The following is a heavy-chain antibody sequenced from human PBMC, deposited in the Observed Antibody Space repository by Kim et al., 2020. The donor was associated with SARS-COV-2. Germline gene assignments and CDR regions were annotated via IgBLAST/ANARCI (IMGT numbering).Heavy chain of an antibody. CDR1: GFTFSNAW. J-gene: IGHJ4*02. V-gene: IGHV3-15*01. CDR3: TTERVGYYYDSSGYAY. Sequence: GGSLRLSCAASGFTFSNAWMSWVRQAPGKGLEWVGRIKSKTDGGTTDYAAPVKGRFTISRDDSKNTLYLRMNSLKTEDTAVYYCTTERVGYYYDSSGYAYWGQGTLVTVSS. D-gene: IGHD3-22*01. CDR2: IKSKTDGGTT.